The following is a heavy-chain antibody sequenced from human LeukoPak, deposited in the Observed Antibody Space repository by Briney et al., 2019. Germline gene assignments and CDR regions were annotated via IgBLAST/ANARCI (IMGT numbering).Heavy chain of an antibody. CDR2: ISFDGNQE. CDR1: GFTSDNYA. Sequence: GGSLRLSCAASGFTSDNYAMHWVHQAPGRLLEWVAVISFDGNQEYYPDSVKGRFTISRDNSKNTLYLQMNGLKTEDTAVYYCAREGSIVARTDYWGQGALVIVSS. D-gene: IGHD3-16*02. J-gene: IGHJ4*02. CDR3: AREGSIVARTDY. V-gene: IGHV3-30-3*01.